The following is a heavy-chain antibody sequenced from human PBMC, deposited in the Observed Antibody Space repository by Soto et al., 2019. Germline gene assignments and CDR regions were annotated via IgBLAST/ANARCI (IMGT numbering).Heavy chain of an antibody. J-gene: IGHJ6*02. Sequence: QVQLVQSGDEVKKPGASVKVSCKASGYIFVNYGIAWVRQAPGQGLEWMGWISPYTGNTHSATKVQGRLTMTTDTSISTAYIDLASMTSDDTAVYSGVNVGKYVTPAPPEVWSQMTTVSVSS. V-gene: IGHV1-18*01. CDR1: GYIFVNYG. CDR2: ISPYTGNT. CDR3: VNVGKYVTPAPPEV. D-gene: IGHD3-16*02.